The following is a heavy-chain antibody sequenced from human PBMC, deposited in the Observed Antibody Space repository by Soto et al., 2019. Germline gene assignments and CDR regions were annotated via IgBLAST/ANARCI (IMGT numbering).Heavy chain of an antibody. CDR1: GYTFTGNY. CDR2: INVNSGGT. Sequence: ASVKVSCKASGYTFTGNYMHWVRQAPGQGFEWMGWINVNSGGTKYAQKFQGWVTMTRDTSISTAYMELSRLRSDDTAVYYCARVGYSYGFDYWGQGTLVTVSS. CDR3: ARVGYSYGFDY. V-gene: IGHV1-2*04. D-gene: IGHD5-18*01. J-gene: IGHJ4*02.